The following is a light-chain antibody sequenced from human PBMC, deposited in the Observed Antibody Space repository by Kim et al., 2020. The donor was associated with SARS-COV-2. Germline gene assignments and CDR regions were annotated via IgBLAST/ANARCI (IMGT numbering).Light chain of an antibody. CDR2: SNN. V-gene: IGLV1-44*01. J-gene: IGLJ2*01. CDR1: SSNIGSNT. CDR3: AAWDDSLNAVV. Sequence: GEGVTISCSGSSSNIGSNTVNWYQQLPGTAPKRLIYSNNQRPSGVPDRFSGSKSGTSASLAISGLQSEDEADYYCAAWDDSLNAVVFGGGTQLTVL.